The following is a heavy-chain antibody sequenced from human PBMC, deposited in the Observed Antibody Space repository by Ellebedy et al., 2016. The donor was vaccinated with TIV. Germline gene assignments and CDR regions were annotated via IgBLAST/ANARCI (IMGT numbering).Heavy chain of an antibody. D-gene: IGHD6-13*01. CDR1: GYTFTTFY. CDR3: ASRSRSGLVAVGNDYYAMDV. J-gene: IGHJ6*02. CDR2: INPTGGST. V-gene: IGHV1-46*01. Sequence: ASVKVSXXASGYTFTTFYMHWVRQAPGQGLEWMGIINPTGGSTTYAQKFQGRVTMTRDTSTSTVYMELSSLRSEDTAVYYCASRSRSGLVAVGNDYYAMDVWGQGITVTVSS.